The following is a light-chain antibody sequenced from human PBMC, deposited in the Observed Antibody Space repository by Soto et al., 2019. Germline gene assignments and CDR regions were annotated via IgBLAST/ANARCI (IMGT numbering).Light chain of an antibody. Sequence: INMTQSPSTLSASVGDRITITCRASHSISGSLAWCQHRPREAPKLLIYDVSTLESGVPSRFSGFGSGTEFTLSISGLQPDDFGTYYCQQYYMGWTFGQGTKVDI. CDR2: DVS. V-gene: IGKV1-5*01. CDR3: QQYYMGWT. CDR1: HSISGS. J-gene: IGKJ1*01.